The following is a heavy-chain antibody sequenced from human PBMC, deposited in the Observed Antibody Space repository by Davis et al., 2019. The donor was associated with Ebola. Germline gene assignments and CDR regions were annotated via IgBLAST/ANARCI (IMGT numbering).Heavy chain of an antibody. D-gene: IGHD3-22*01. V-gene: IGHV4-61*01. CDR2: VYYSGST. Sequence: SETLSLTCTASGCSVSSGSYYWSWIRQPPGKGLEWIAYVYYSGSTDYNPSLKSRVTISLDTSKNLFSLKLSSVTAADTAVYYCASPYDSRGHWGQGTLVTVSS. CDR3: ASPYDSRGH. CDR1: GCSVSSGSYY. J-gene: IGHJ4*02.